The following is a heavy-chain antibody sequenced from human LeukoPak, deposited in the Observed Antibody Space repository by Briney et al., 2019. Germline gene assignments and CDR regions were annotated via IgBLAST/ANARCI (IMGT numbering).Heavy chain of an antibody. V-gene: IGHV1-18*01. CDR1: GYTFTSYG. CDR3: ASDGQTFRSGSYSDPFDY. CDR2: ISAYNGNA. D-gene: IGHD1-26*01. J-gene: IGHJ4*02. Sequence: ASVKVSCKASGYTFTSYGISWVRQAPGQGLEWMGWISAYNGNANYAQKLQGRVTMTTDTSTSTAYMELRSLRSDDTAVYYCASDGQTFRSGSYSDPFDYWGQGTLVTVSS.